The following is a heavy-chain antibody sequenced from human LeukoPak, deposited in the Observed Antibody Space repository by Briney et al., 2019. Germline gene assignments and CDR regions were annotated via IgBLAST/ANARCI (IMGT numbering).Heavy chain of an antibody. D-gene: IGHD6-6*01. CDR3: ARVGQLVDQDY. CDR2: ISSSSSTI. V-gene: IGHV3-48*01. J-gene: IGHJ4*02. Sequence: PGGSLRLSCAASGFTFSTYSMNWVRQAPGKGLEWVSYISSSSSTIYYADSVKGRFTISRDNAQNSLYLQMNSLRAEDTAVYYCARVGQLVDQDYWGQGTLVTVSS. CDR1: GFTFSTYS.